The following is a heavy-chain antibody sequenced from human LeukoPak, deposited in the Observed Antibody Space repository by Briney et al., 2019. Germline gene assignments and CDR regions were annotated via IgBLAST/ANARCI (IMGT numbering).Heavy chain of an antibody. CDR1: GGSISSYY. CDR2: IYYSGST. D-gene: IGHD3-22*01. J-gene: IGHJ3*02. V-gene: IGHV4-59*01. Sequence: TSETLSLTCTVSGGSISSYYWSRIRQPPGKGLEWIGYIYYSGSTNYNPSLKSRVTISVDTSKNQFSLKLSSVTAADTAVYYCARDRGPHYYDTRAFDIWGQGTMVTVSS. CDR3: ARDRGPHYYDTRAFDI.